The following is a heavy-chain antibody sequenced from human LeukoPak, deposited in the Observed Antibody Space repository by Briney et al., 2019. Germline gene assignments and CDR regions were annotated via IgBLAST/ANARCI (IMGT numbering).Heavy chain of an antibody. CDR2: INHSGST. CDR1: GGSFSGYY. CDR3: ARHSLGEPFDI. J-gene: IGHJ3*02. V-gene: IGHV4-34*01. Sequence: SETLSLTCAVYGGSFSGYYWSWIRQPPGKGLEWIGEINHSGSTNYNPSLKSRVTISVDTSKNQFSLKLSSVTAADTAVYYCARHSLGEPFDIWGQGTMVTVSS. D-gene: IGHD2-21*01.